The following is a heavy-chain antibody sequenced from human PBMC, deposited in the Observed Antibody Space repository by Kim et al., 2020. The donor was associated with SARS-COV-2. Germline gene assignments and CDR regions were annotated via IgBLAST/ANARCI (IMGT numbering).Heavy chain of an antibody. CDR1: GYTFNNYA. J-gene: IGHJ6*02. V-gene: IGHV1-3*01. Sequence: ASVKVSCKASGYTFNNYAMHWVRQAPGQSLEWMGWINAGHGNIKYSQKFHGRVTITRDTSASTAYMELSSLISEDTAVYYCARDDTYQLLSNYYYTGMDVWGQGTTAPSP. CDR3: ARDDTYQLLSNYYYTGMDV. D-gene: IGHD2-2*01. CDR2: INAGHGNI.